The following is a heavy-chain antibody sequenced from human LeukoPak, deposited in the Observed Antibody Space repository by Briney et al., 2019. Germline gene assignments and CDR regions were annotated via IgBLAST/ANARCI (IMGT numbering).Heavy chain of an antibody. CDR3: ARELYSPRCSYGEYYYYYYMDV. V-gene: IGHV4-4*07. Sequence: PSETLSLTCTVSGGSISSYYWSWIRQPAGKGLEWIGRIYTSGSTNYNPSLKSRVTMSVDTSKNQFSLKLSSVTAADTAVYYCARELYSPRCSYGEYYYYYYMDVWGKGTTVTVSS. D-gene: IGHD5-18*01. CDR1: GGSISSYY. CDR2: IYTSGST. J-gene: IGHJ6*03.